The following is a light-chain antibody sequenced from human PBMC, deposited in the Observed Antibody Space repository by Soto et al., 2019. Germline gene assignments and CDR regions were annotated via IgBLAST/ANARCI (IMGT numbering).Light chain of an antibody. CDR2: SNN. CDR1: TFNIGSNS. Sequence: QSVLTQPPSASGTPGQRVTISCSGNTFNIGSNSVSWYQQLPGTAPKLLMYSNNQRPSGVPDRFSGSKSGTSASLAISRLQSDDGADYYCVTRDDSLKGGVFGGGTNPTVL. CDR3: VTRDDSLKGGV. J-gene: IGLJ3*02. V-gene: IGLV1-44*01.